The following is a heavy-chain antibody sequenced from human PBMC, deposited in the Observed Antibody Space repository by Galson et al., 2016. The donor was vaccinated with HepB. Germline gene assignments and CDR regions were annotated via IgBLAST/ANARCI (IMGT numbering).Heavy chain of an antibody. CDR2: LSYDGSEK. D-gene: IGHD3-3*01. Sequence: SLRLSCAASGFSFSRYGIHWVRQAPGKGLEWVAFLSYDGSEKDYADSVKGRFTISRDNAKNSLDLRMNSLRVEDTAVYYCARDGNDFWSGQVSWGQGTLVAVSS. CDR3: ARDGNDFWSGQVS. CDR1: GFSFSRYG. J-gene: IGHJ5*02. V-gene: IGHV3-30*04.